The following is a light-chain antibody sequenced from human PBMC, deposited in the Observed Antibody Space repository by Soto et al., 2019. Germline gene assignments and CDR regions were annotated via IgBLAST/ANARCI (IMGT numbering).Light chain of an antibody. V-gene: IGKV3-20*01. CDR3: QQYGTSPYS. J-gene: IGKJ2*01. Sequence: DIVLTQSPGTLSLSPGERATLSCRASQSINSNYLAWYQQKPGHAPRPLIYGASIRAAGVPARLSGSGSGTDFTPIISRLEPEDYAVYYCQQYGTSPYSFGQGTKLEIK. CDR1: QSINSNY. CDR2: GAS.